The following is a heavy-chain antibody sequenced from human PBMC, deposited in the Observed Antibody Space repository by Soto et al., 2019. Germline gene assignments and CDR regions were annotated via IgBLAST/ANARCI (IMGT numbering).Heavy chain of an antibody. V-gene: IGHV4-59*12. CDR1: GASIRSYY. CDR3: AREGGTVTTPYYYYYYMDV. D-gene: IGHD4-17*01. CDR2: IYYSGGA. Sequence: SETLSLTCTVSGASIRSYYWSWIRQPPGKGLEWIGYIYYSGGANYNPSLESRVTISVDTSKNQVSLKLTSVTAADTAVYYCAREGGTVTTPYYYYYYMDVWCKGTTVTVSS. J-gene: IGHJ6*03.